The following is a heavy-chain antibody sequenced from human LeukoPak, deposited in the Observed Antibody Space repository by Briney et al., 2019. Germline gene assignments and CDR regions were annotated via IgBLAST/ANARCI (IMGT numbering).Heavy chain of an antibody. CDR3: AKDDYDSSGPNYFDY. CDR2: ISGSGGST. V-gene: IGHV3-23*01. CDR1: GYSFTSYW. D-gene: IGHD3-22*01. Sequence: GESLKISCKGSGYSFTSYWIGWVRQMPGKGLEWVSAISGSGGSTYYADSVKGRFTISRDNSKNTLYLQMNSLRAEDTAVYYCAKDDYDSSGPNYFDYWGQGTLVTVSS. J-gene: IGHJ4*02.